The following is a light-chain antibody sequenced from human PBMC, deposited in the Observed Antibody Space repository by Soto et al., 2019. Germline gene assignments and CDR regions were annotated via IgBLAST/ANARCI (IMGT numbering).Light chain of an antibody. V-gene: IGLV2-14*01. J-gene: IGLJ1*01. CDR1: SSDIGAYDY. CDR3: SSYTNSGV. CDR2: EVN. Sequence: QSALTQPASLSGSPGQSITISCTGTSSDIGAYDYVSWFQQHPGKATKLMISEVNNRPSGVSNRFSGSKSGNTAYLTISGLQAEDEADYYCSSYTNSGVFGTGAKVTVL.